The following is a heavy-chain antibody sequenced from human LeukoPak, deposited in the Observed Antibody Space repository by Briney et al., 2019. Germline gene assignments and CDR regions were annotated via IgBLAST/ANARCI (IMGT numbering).Heavy chain of an antibody. Sequence: SETLSLTCTVSGDSINNNNFYWSWIRQSPGKGLEWIGTFYYVGSSYSKPSLKSRVTISGDPSKDLLSLKLSSVTAADTAVYYCARRPAFSHGHYFDYWGQGTLVTVSS. J-gene: IGHJ4*02. V-gene: IGHV4-39*01. CDR1: GDSINNNNFY. CDR3: ARRPAFSHGHYFDY. D-gene: IGHD2-8*01. CDR2: FYYVGSS.